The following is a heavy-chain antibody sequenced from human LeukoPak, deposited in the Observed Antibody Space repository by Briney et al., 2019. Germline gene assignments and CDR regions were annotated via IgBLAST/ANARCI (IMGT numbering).Heavy chain of an antibody. D-gene: IGHD3-10*01. V-gene: IGHV3-23*01. CDR1: GFTFSSYA. CDR2: ISGSGGST. J-gene: IGHJ4*02. Sequence: GGSLGLSCAASGFTFSSYAMSWVRQAPGKGLEWASAISGSGGSTYYADSVKGRFTISRDNSKNTLYLQMNSLRAEDTAVYYCAKSSSYYGSGSYYPSPFDYWGQGTLVTVSS. CDR3: AKSSSYYGSGSYYPSPFDY.